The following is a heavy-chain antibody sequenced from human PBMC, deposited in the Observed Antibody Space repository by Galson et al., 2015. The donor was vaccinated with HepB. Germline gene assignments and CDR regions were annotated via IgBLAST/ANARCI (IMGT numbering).Heavy chain of an antibody. J-gene: IGHJ4*02. V-gene: IGHV5-51*01. Sequence: QSGAEVKKPGESLKISCKGSGYRFTTYWIAWVRQMPGKGLEWMGIIYPGDSDTRYNPSFQGQVTISADKSISTAYLQWNSLKASDTAIYYCAISLHSGYDSKFDYWGQGTLVTVSS. CDR3: AISLHSGYDSKFDY. CDR2: IYPGDSDT. D-gene: IGHD5-12*01. CDR1: GYRFTTYW.